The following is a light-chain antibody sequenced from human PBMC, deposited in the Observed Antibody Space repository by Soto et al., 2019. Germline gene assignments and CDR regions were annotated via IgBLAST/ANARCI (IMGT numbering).Light chain of an antibody. CDR1: QSISSY. J-gene: IGKJ2*01. V-gene: IGKV1-39*01. Sequence: DIQMTQSPSSLSASVGDRVTITCRASQSISSYLNWYQQKPGKAPKLLIYAASSLQSGVPSRFSGSGSGTDFTLTISSLQPEDFATYYCQQSYRTPYTFGQVTKLEIK. CDR2: AAS. CDR3: QQSYRTPYT.